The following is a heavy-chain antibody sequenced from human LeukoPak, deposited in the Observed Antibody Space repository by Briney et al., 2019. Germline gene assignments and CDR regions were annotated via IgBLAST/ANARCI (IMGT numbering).Heavy chain of an antibody. CDR1: EFSVGSNY. Sequence: GGSLRLSCAASEFSVGSNYMTWVRQAPGKGLEWVSLIYSGGSTYYADSVKGRFTISRDNSKNTLYLQMNSLRADDTAVYYCASPPTVTTFDSWGQGTLVTVSS. V-gene: IGHV3-66*01. J-gene: IGHJ4*02. D-gene: IGHD4-11*01. CDR2: IYSGGST. CDR3: ASPPTVTTFDS.